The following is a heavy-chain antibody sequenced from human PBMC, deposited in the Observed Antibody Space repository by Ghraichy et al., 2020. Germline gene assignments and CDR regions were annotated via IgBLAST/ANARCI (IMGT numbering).Heavy chain of an antibody. V-gene: IGHV3-23*01. CDR3: AKDEVTGDGHFDFEY. D-gene: IGHD5-24*01. CDR1: GFTFSSYG. J-gene: IGHJ4*02. CDR2: ITNGGLT. Sequence: GGSLRLSCAASGFTFSSYGMSWVRQAPGKGLEWVSGITNGGLTYYTDSVKGRFTISRDNPKNTVYLQMNSLRAEDTAVYYCAKDEVTGDGHFDFEYWGQGSLVTVSS.